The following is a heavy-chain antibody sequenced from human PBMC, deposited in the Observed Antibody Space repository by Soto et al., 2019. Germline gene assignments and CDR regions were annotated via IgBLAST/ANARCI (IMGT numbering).Heavy chain of an antibody. Sequence: GESLKISCKGSGYSFTSYWIGWVRQMPGKGLEWMGIIYPGDSDTRYSPSFQGQVTISADKSISTAYLQWGSLKAANTAKYYCARSYGGNSLCYFDYWGQGTLVTVSS. CDR1: GYSFTSYW. V-gene: IGHV5-51*01. J-gene: IGHJ4*02. D-gene: IGHD4-17*01. CDR2: IYPGDSDT. CDR3: ARSYGGNSLCYFDY.